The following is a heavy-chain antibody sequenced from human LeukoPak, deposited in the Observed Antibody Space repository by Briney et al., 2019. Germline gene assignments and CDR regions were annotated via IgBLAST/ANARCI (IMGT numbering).Heavy chain of an antibody. V-gene: IGHV3-9*01. CDR2: ISWNSGSI. D-gene: IGHD4-23*01. CDR1: GFTFDDYA. Sequence: GGSLRLSCAASGFTFDDYAMHWVRQAPGKGLEWVSGISWNSGSIGYADSVKGRFTISRDNAKNSLYLQMNSLRAEDTALYYCAKVGGHDAFDIWGQGTMVTVSS. CDR3: AKVGGHDAFDI. J-gene: IGHJ3*02.